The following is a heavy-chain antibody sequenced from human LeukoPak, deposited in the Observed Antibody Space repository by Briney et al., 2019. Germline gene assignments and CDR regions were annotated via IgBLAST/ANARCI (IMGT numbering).Heavy chain of an antibody. CDR3: ARVPDITARPCDS. J-gene: IGHJ4*02. D-gene: IGHD1-1*01. V-gene: IGHV4-34*01. Sequence: SETLSLTCAVYGGSFSNYYWTWVRQTPGKGLEWIGEISHTGDITNYKPSLKSRVTISVDSSKKQFSLKLTSVTAADTGIYCCARVPDITARPCDSWGPGTRVTVS. CDR1: GGSFSNYY. CDR2: ISHTGDIT.